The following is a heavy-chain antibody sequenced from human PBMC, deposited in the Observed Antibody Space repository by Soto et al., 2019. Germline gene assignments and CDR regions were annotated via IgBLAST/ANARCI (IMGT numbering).Heavy chain of an antibody. CDR1: GFTFSNYG. D-gene: IGHD5-12*01. CDR3: VRDLGRDGYKWEHYYYGMDV. CDR2: IWYDGSNK. J-gene: IGHJ6*02. V-gene: IGHV3-33*08. Sequence: GGSLRLSCAASGFTFSNYGMHWVRQAPGKGPEWVAVIWYDGSNKYYADSVKGRFTISRDNSKNTLYLQMNSLRAEDTAVYYCVRDLGRDGYKWEHYYYGMDVWGQGTTVTVSS.